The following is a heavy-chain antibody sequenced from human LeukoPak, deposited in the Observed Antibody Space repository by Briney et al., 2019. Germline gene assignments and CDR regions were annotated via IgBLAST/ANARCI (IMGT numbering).Heavy chain of an antibody. CDR1: GGSFSSYY. CDR3: AFSSAYQQH. CDR2: INHSGST. D-gene: IGHD3-22*01. V-gene: IGHV4-34*01. J-gene: IGHJ1*01. Sequence: SETLSLTCAVYGGSFSSYYWSWIRQPPGKGLGWIGEINHSGSTDYNPSLKSRVTISVDTSKNQFSLKLSSVTAADTAVYYCAFSSAYQQHCGQGTLVTVSS.